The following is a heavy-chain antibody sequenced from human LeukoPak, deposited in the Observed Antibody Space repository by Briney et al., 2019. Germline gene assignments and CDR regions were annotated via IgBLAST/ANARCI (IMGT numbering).Heavy chain of an antibody. D-gene: IGHD3-16*02. J-gene: IGHJ5*02. CDR3: ARDKLGLGELSLYDQ. V-gene: IGHV1-2*02. CDR2: INPNSGGT. Sequence: ASVKVSCKASGYTLTGYYMHWVRQAPGQGLEWMGWINPNSGGTKYAQKFKGRVTMTRDTSISTAYMELSRLRSDDTAMYYCARDKLGLGELSLYDQWGQGTLVTVFS. CDR1: GYTLTGYY.